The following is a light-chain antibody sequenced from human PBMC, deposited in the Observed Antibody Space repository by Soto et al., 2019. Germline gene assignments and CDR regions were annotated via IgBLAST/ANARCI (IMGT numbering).Light chain of an antibody. J-gene: IGLJ1*01. CDR1: SSEVGGYNY. CDR3: SSYAGSNGV. Sequence: QSVLTQPPSASGSPGQSVTISCTGTSSEVGGYNYVSWYQQHPGKAPKLMIYEVSKRPSGVPDHFSGSKSGNTASLTVSGLQAEDEADYYCSSYAGSNGVFGTGTKVTVL. V-gene: IGLV2-8*01. CDR2: EVS.